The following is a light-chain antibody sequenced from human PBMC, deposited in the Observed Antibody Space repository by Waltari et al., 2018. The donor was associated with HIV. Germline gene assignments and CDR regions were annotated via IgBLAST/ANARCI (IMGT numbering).Light chain of an antibody. J-gene: IGLJ1*01. CDR3: QVWDMTSDHFV. CDR2: DDV. V-gene: IGLV3-21*02. CDR1: NIGAKS. Sequence: SYVLTQPTSVSVAPGQTDRIKCGGYNIGAKSVHWYRHRLGQVPALVVYDDVERPSGMCDEISGANSGNRATLLITGAEVGDEAEYYCQVWDMTSDHFVVGPGTTVTVL.